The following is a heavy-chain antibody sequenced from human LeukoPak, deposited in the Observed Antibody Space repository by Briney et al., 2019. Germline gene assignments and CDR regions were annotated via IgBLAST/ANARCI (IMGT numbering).Heavy chain of an antibody. Sequence: ASVEVSCKASGYTFTSYDINWVRQATGQGLEWMGWMNPNSGNTGYAQKFQGRVTMTRNTSISTAYMELSSLRSEDTAVYYCARGKKTMVRGVLYYFDYWGQGTLVTVSS. V-gene: IGHV1-8*01. CDR2: MNPNSGNT. D-gene: IGHD3-10*01. CDR1: GYTFTSYD. CDR3: ARGKKTMVRGVLYYFDY. J-gene: IGHJ4*02.